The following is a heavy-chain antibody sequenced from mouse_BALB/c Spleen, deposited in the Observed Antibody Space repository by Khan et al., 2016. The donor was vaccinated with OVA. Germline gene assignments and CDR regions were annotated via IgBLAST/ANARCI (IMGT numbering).Heavy chain of an antibody. CDR2: ISSDSNTI. Sequence: LVESGGGLVQSGGSRKLSCAASGFTFTSYGMHWIRQAPEKGLEWVAYISSDSNTIYYADTVKGRFTISRDNPKNILFLQMTSLRSWDTAMYFCATSYFYGYYFDYWGQGTTLTVSS. CDR1: GFTFTSYG. D-gene: IGHD1-1*01. J-gene: IGHJ2*01. CDR3: ATSYFYGYYFDY. V-gene: IGHV5-17*02.